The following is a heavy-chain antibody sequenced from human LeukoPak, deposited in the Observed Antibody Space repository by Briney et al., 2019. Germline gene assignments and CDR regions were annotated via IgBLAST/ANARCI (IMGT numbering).Heavy chain of an antibody. D-gene: IGHD2-15*01. J-gene: IGHJ5*02. CDR2: IDYSGST. CDR1: VGSVNSSIYY. V-gene: IGHV4-61*01. Sequence: SETLSLTCSVSVGSVNSSIYYWSWIRRPPGKGLEWIGHIDYSGSTRYNPSLMSRVIISVGTSKNQFSLNLSSVIDADTAVYYCARAQYCSGGTCYSVNWFDPWGQGTLVTVSS. CDR3: ARAQYCSGGTCYSVNWFDP.